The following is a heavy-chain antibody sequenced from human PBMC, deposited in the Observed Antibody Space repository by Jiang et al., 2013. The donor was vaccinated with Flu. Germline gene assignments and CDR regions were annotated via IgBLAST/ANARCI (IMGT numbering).Heavy chain of an antibody. Sequence: QGQVTISADKSISTAYLQWSSLKASDTAMYYCARHPLEYQQPAIYFDYWGQGTLVTVSS. CDR3: ARHPLEYQQPAIYFDY. D-gene: IGHD2-2*01. V-gene: IGHV5-51*01. J-gene: IGHJ4*02.